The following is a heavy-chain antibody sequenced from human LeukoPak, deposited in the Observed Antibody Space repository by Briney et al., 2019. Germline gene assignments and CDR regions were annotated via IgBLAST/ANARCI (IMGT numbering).Heavy chain of an antibody. J-gene: IGHJ4*02. Sequence: GRSLRLFCAASGFTFSSYAMHWVRQAPGKGLEWVAVISYDGSNKYYADSVKGRFTISRDNSKNTLYLQMNSLRAEDTAVYYCARASGLLWFGDWGQGTLVTVSS. CDR1: GFTFSSYA. V-gene: IGHV3-30*04. CDR3: ARASGLLWFGD. D-gene: IGHD3-10*01. CDR2: ISYDGSNK.